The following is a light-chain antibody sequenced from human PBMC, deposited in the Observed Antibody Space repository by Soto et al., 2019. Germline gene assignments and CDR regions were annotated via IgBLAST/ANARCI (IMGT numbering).Light chain of an antibody. CDR1: QSVSSY. V-gene: IGKV3-11*01. CDR3: QQRSNSWT. CDR2: DAS. Sequence: EIVLTQSPATLSLSPGERATLSCRASQSVSSYLVWYQQKPGQAPRLLIFDASNRATGIPTRFSGSGSGEDFTLTISSRVPEDFAVYYCQQRSNSWTFGQGTKVEIK. J-gene: IGKJ1*01.